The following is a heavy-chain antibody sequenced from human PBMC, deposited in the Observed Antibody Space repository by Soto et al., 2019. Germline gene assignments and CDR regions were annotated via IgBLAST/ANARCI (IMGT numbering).Heavy chain of an antibody. CDR1: VFTFSTYW. Sequence: GSLKLACAASVFTFSTYWMHWVREAPGKGLVWVSRINSDGSSTSYADSVKGRFTISRDNAKNTLYLQMNSLRAEDTAVYYCARVPLGYSGSYSGWFDPWGQGTLVTVSS. CDR3: ARVPLGYSGSYSGWFDP. CDR2: INSDGSST. V-gene: IGHV3-74*01. J-gene: IGHJ5*02. D-gene: IGHD1-26*01.